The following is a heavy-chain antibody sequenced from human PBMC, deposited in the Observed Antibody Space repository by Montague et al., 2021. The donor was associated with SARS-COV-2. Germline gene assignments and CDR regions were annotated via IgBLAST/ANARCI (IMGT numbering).Heavy chain of an antibody. J-gene: IGHJ4*02. CDR2: INHSGGT. CDR1: GGSFSGQS. V-gene: IGHV4-34*01. D-gene: IGHD3-22*01. CDR3: ARGLTDVTVILVLVGASLYFDS. Sequence: SETLSLTCAVYGGSFSGQSWTWIRQPPGKGLEWIGEINHSGGTNYNPSLKSRVTISVDTSKNQFSLKLSSLTAADTAVYYCARGLTDVTVILVLVGASLYFDSWGQGALVTVSS.